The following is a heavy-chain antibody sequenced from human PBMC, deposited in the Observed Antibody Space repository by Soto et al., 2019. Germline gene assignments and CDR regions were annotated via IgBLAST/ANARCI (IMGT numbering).Heavy chain of an antibody. V-gene: IGHV3-23*01. CDR3: AKDLTSTSRTPEL. Sequence: PGGSLRLSCVVSGFTFSNYAMSWVRQAPGKGLEWVSAIRDTGYTTYYAGSVKGRFIISRDNSKNTLYLQMNSLSTEDTAVYYCAKDLTSTSRTPELWGQGTLVTVSS. D-gene: IGHD2-2*01. J-gene: IGHJ4*02. CDR1: GFTFSNYA. CDR2: IRDTGYTT.